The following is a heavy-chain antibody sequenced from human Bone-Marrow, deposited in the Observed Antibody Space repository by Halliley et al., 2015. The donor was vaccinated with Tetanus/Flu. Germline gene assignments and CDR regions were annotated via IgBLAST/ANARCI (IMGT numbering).Heavy chain of an antibody. D-gene: IGHD2-2*01. J-gene: IGHJ6*02. V-gene: IGHV4-31*03. Sequence: LRLSCTVSGGSINSGGYYWNWIRQHPGKGLEWIGYISYSASTHYNPSLKSRVSISRDTSKNQFSLKLSSVSAADTAVYFCARGLGDRGYCSSTSCFFYSAMDVWGQGTTVTVSS. CDR2: ISYSAST. CDR1: GGSINSGGYY. CDR3: ARGLGDRGYCSSTSCFFYSAMDV.